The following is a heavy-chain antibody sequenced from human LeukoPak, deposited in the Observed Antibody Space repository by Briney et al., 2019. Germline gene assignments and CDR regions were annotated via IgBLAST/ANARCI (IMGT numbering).Heavy chain of an antibody. Sequence: GGTLRLSCAASGFTFSKYGMSWVRQAPGKGLEWVAVISYDGSNKYYADSVKGRFTISRENSKNRLYLQMNSLRAEDTAVYYCARAEGYGGELDSWGQGTLVTVSS. V-gene: IGHV3-30*13. CDR3: ARAEGYGGELDS. D-gene: IGHD4-23*01. CDR1: GFTFSKYG. J-gene: IGHJ4*02. CDR2: ISYDGSNK.